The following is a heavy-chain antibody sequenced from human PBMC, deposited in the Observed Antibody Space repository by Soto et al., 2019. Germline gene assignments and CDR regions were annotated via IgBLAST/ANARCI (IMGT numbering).Heavy chain of an antibody. CDR1: RFTFRNYG. Sequence: GGSLRLSCAASRFTFRNYGMSWVRQGPGKGLEWVSGISPTGEQRFYVDSVKGRFFISRDNSQNTLSLEMSNLRADDTAVYYCAKRYGSGSYRDFNSYYGMDIWGQGTSVAVSS. J-gene: IGHJ6*02. CDR3: AKRYGSGSYRDFNSYYGMDI. D-gene: IGHD3-10*01. CDR2: ISPTGEQR. V-gene: IGHV3-23*01.